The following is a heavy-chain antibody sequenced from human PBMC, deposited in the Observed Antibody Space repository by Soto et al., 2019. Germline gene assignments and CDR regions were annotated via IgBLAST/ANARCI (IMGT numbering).Heavy chain of an antibody. J-gene: IGHJ6*03. CDR1: GYTFTSYD. Sequence: QVQLVQSGAEVKKPGASVKVSCKASGYTFTSYDINWVRQATGQGLEWMGWMNPNSGNTGYAQKFHGRLTMTRNTSISTAYMELCSLRSEDTAVYYCARARGSGSRLARYYMDVWGIGTTVTVSS. CDR2: MNPNSGNT. D-gene: IGHD3-10*01. V-gene: IGHV1-8*01. CDR3: ARARGSGSRLARYYMDV.